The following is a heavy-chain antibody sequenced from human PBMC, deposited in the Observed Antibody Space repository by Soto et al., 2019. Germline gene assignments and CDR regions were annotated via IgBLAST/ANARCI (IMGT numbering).Heavy chain of an antibody. CDR1: GGSISSYY. D-gene: IGHD2-15*01. CDR3: ARAAPRYCSGGSCYSGRDD. Sequence: PSETLSLTCTVSGGSISSYYWSWIRQPPGKGLEWIGYIYYSGSTNYNPSLKSRVTMLVDTSKNQFSLKLSSVTAADTAVYYCARAAPRYCSGGSCYSGRDDWGQGTLVTVSS. CDR2: IYYSGST. V-gene: IGHV4-59*12. J-gene: IGHJ4*02.